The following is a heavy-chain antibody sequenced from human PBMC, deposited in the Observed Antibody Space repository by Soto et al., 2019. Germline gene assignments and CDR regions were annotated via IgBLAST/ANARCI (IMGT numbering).Heavy chain of an antibody. CDR1: GASLSDNY. CDR3: GKGFYGSGGPDV. CDR2: INHSGNT. Sequence: SETLSLTCAVYGASLSDNYCNWLRQPPGKGLEWIGEINHSGNTRYTLPLRTRLTMSIDTSANLFSMNLSAVTAADTAIYYCGKGFYGSGGPDVWGPGTLVTVSS. D-gene: IGHD3-10*01. V-gene: IGHV4-34*01. J-gene: IGHJ4*02.